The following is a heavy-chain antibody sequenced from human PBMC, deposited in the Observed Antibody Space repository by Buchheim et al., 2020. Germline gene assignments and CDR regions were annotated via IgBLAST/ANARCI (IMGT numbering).Heavy chain of an antibody. J-gene: IGHJ6*02. CDR3: ASQGGYSWGRSFYYYYAMDV. CDR2: ISDSGSIM. D-gene: IGHD5-18*01. V-gene: IGHV3-48*03. Sequence: EVQLVESGGGLVQPGGSLRLSCAASGFTFRSYEMNWVRQAPGKGLQWVSYISDSGSIMYYSDSVKGRFTISRDNAKNSLYLQMNSLRAEDTAVYYCASQGGYSWGRSFYYYYAMDVWGQGTT. CDR1: GFTFRSYE.